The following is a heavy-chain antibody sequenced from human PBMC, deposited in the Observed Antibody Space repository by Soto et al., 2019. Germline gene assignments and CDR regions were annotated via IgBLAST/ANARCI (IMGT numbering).Heavy chain of an antibody. Sequence: GESLKISCKGSGYSFTTYWIAWVRQMPGKGLEWMGIIYPGDSYTNYSPSFQGHVTISADKSISTAYLQWSSLKASDTAMYYCARHSRWLPSGPFGYWGQGNLVTVSS. V-gene: IGHV5-51*01. J-gene: IGHJ4*02. CDR1: GYSFTTYW. CDR2: IYPGDSYT. CDR3: ARHSRWLPSGPFGY. D-gene: IGHD5-12*01.